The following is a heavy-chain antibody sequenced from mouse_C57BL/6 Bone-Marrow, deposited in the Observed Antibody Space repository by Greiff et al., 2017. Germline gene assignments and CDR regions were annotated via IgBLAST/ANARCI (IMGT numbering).Heavy chain of an antibody. CDR2: INPGSGGT. Sequence: QVQLQQSRAELVRPGTSVKVSCKASGYAFTNYLIEWVKQRPGQGLEWIGVINPGSGGTNYNEKFKGKATLTADKSSSTAYMQLSSLTSEDSAVYFCARSDGYPVWGTGTTVTVSS. J-gene: IGHJ1*03. V-gene: IGHV1-54*01. CDR1: GYAFTNYL. CDR3: ARSDGYPV. D-gene: IGHD2-3*01.